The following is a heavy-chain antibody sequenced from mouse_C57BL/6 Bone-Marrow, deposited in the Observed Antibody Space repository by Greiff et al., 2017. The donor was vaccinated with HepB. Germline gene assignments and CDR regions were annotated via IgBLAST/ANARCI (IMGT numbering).Heavy chain of an antibody. CDR2: ISSGGDYI. CDR3: TRDPLGSSYDYAMDY. D-gene: IGHD1-1*01. CDR1: GFTFSSYA. J-gene: IGHJ4*01. V-gene: IGHV5-9-1*02. Sequence: EVKVEESGEGLVKPGGSLKLSCAASGFTFSSYAMSWVRQTPEKRLEWVAYISSGGDYIYYADTVKGRFTISRDNARNTLYLQMSSLKSEDTAMYYCTRDPLGSSYDYAMDYWGQGTSVTVSS.